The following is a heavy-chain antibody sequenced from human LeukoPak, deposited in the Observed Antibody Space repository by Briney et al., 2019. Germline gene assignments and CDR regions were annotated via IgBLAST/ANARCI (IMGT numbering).Heavy chain of an antibody. Sequence: GASVKVSCKASGYTFINYGITWVRQAPGQGLGWMGWISAYNGNTNYAQKFQGRVTMTTDTSTNTAYMELRSLRFDDTAVYFCAKDEILGELSLYPTEWGQGTLVTV. CDR1: GYTFINYG. V-gene: IGHV1-18*04. J-gene: IGHJ4*02. CDR3: AKDEILGELSLYPTE. CDR2: ISAYNGNT. D-gene: IGHD3-16*01.